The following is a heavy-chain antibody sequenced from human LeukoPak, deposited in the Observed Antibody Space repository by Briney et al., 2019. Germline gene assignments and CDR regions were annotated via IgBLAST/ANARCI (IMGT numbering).Heavy chain of an antibody. CDR1: GYTFTNYA. J-gene: IGHJ3*02. CDR3: AGQHKSAAVIDNAFDI. CDR2: INAGNGDT. D-gene: IGHD2-2*01. V-gene: IGHV1-3*01. Sequence: ASVKVSCKTSGYTFTNYAMHWVRQAPGQRLEWMGWINAGNGDTKYPQKFQGRVTITRDTSASTAYMEVSSLRSVDTAVYYCAGQHKSAAVIDNAFDIWGQGTMVTVSS.